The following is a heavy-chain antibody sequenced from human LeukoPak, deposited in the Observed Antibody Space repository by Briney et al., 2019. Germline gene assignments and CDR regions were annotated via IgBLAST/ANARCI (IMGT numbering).Heavy chain of an antibody. V-gene: IGHV2-5*02. J-gene: IGHJ4*02. D-gene: IGHD2-2*01. Sequence: SGPTLVKPTQTLTLTCTFSGFSLSTSVVGVGWIRQPPGKAMEWLALIYWDDDKRYSPSLKSRLTITKDTSKNQVVLTMTNMDPVDTATYYCALTIPAAIDISFDYWGQGTLVTVSS. CDR1: GFSLSTSVVG. CDR2: IYWDDDK. CDR3: ALTIPAAIDISFDY.